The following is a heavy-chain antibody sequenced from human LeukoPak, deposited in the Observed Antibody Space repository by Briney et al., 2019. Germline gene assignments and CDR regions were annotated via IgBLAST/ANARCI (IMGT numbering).Heavy chain of an antibody. Sequence: ASVKVSCKASGYTFTSYDINWVRQAPGQGLEWMGWMNPNSGSTGYAQKFQGRVTMTRNTSISTAYMELSSLRSEDTAVYYCARGYDSSGYYFDYWGQGTLVTVSS. CDR1: GYTFTSYD. D-gene: IGHD3-22*01. CDR3: ARGYDSSGYYFDY. CDR2: MNPNSGST. J-gene: IGHJ4*02. V-gene: IGHV1-8*01.